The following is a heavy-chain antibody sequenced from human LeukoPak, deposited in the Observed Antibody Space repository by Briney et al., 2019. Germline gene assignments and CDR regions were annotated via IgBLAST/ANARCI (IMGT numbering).Heavy chain of an antibody. V-gene: IGHV1-69*04. J-gene: IGHJ5*02. Sequence: GASVKVSCKASGGTFSDYGISWVRQAPGQGLEYMGRIVLLLGVANYAQKLQGRVTMTRDTSTSTVYMELSSLRSEDTAVYYCARGFPGIAVAGTEGHWFDPWGQGTLVTVSS. D-gene: IGHD6-19*01. CDR3: ARGFPGIAVAGTEGHWFDP. CDR2: IVLLLGVA. CDR1: GGTFSDYG.